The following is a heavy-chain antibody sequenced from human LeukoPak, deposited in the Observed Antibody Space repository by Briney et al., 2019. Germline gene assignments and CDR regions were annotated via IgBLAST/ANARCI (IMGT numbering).Heavy chain of an antibody. J-gene: IGHJ4*02. D-gene: IGHD2-15*01. CDR1: GFTFDDYA. Sequence: PGGSLRLSCAASGFTFDDYAMSWVRQAPGKGLEWVSIISDSGDSTYYADSVKGRFTISRDNSKNTLCMQMNSLRTEDTALYYCAKGAGGVCGDNNCYSRVFDYWGQGTLVTVSS. CDR3: AKGAGGVCGDNNCYSRVFDY. CDR2: ISDSGDST. V-gene: IGHV3-23*01.